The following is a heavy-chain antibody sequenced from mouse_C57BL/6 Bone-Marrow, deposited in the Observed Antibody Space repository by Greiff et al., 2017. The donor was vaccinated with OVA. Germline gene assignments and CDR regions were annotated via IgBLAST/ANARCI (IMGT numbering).Heavy chain of an antibody. Sequence: QVHVKQSGAELARPSHSVTLTCTVSGYTLTSYGLCYVKQRTGQGLEWIEEYYPRSGNTYYNEKFKGKATLTPDTSSSTAYVELPSLTSEDSAVYFCAITQYFDVWGTGTSVTVSS. CDR1: GYTLTSYG. D-gene: IGHD1-3*01. CDR3: AITQYFDV. V-gene: IGHV1-81*01. CDR2: YYPRSGNT. J-gene: IGHJ1*03.